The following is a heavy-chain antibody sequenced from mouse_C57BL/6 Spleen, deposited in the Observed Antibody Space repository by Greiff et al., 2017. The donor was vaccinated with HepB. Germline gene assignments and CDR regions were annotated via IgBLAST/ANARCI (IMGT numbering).Heavy chain of an antibody. V-gene: IGHV1-82*01. J-gene: IGHJ4*01. CDR1: GYAFSSSW. Sequence: QVQLQQSGPELVKPGASVKISCKASGYAFSSSWMNWVKQRPGKGLEWIRRIYPGDGDTNYNGKFKGKATLTADKSSSTAYMQLSSLTSEDSAVYFCARFYYLRSYYAMDYWGQGTSVTVSS. CDR3: ARFYYLRSYYAMDY. CDR2: IYPGDGDT. D-gene: IGHD1-1*01.